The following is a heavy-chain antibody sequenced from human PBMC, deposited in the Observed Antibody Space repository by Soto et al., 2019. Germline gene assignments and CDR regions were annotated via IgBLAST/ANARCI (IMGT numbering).Heavy chain of an antibody. V-gene: IGHV4-38-2*01. CDR3: AKRTPTAGYYYGMDV. CDR1: GYSISSGSY. CDR2: IYRSGST. J-gene: IGHJ6*02. D-gene: IGHD4-17*01. Sequence: SETLSLTCAVSGYSISSGSYWGWIRQSPGKGLEWIGTIYRSGSTYYSPSLKSRVTVPVDTSNNQFSLNLTSVTAADTAVYYCAKRTPTAGYYYGMDVWGQGTTVTVSS.